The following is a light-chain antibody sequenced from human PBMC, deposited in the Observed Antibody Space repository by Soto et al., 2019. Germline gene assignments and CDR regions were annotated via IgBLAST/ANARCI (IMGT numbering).Light chain of an antibody. Sequence: EIVLTQSPGPLSLSPGERATLSCMASQSVKRFLAWIQQKPGEAPRLLLYGASNRATGIPDRFSASGSETDITLTISRLEPEDFALYYCHHYVGSPWAFGKGNRV. J-gene: IGKJ1*01. V-gene: IGKV3-20*01. CDR1: QSVKRF. CDR2: GAS. CDR3: HHYVGSPWA.